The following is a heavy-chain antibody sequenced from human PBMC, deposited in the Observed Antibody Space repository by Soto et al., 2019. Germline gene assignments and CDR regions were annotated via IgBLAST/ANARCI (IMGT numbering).Heavy chain of an antibody. CDR2: IKSKTDGGTT. CDR1: GFTFSNAW. CDR3: TTDTGYYDSSGYYYGYFDL. D-gene: IGHD3-22*01. J-gene: IGHJ2*01. Sequence: EVQLVESGGGLVKPGGSLRLSCAASGFTFSNAWMSWVRQAPGKGLEWVGRIKSKTDGGTTDYAAPVKGRFTISRDDSKNTLYLQMNSLKTEDTAVYYCTTDTGYYDSSGYYYGYFDLWGRGTLVTVSS. V-gene: IGHV3-15*01.